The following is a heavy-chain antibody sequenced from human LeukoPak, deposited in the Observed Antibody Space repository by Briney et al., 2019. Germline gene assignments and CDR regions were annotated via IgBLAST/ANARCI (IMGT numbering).Heavy chain of an antibody. J-gene: IGHJ4*02. V-gene: IGHV1-8*01. CDR2: MDSNSGNT. CDR1: GYTFTGYG. CDR3: ARALSGCVLCFDY. Sequence: ASVKVSCKASGYTFTGYGINWVRQATGQGLEWMGWMDSNSGNTGYAQKFQGRVTMTRNTSISTAYMELSSLRSEDTAVYYCARALSGCVLCFDYWGQGTLVTVSS. D-gene: IGHD6-19*01.